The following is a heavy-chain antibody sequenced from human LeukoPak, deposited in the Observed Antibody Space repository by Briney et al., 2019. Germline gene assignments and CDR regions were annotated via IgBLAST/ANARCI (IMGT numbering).Heavy chain of an antibody. CDR2: ISSSSYK. CDR3: ARDPDNTSPLDY. J-gene: IGHJ4*02. D-gene: IGHD2-2*01. Sequence: PGGSLRLSCAASGFTFSSYSINWVRQAPGKGLEWVSSISSSSYKYYADSVKGRFTISRDNAKNSLYLQMNSLRAEDTAVYYCARDPDNTSPLDYWGQGTLVTVSS. V-gene: IGHV3-21*01. CDR1: GFTFSSYS.